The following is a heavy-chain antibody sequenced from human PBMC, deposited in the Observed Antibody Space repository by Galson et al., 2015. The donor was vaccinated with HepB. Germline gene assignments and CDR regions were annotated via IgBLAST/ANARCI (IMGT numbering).Heavy chain of an antibody. J-gene: IGHJ4*02. D-gene: IGHD3-22*01. CDR2: ISGSGGST. V-gene: IGHV3-23*01. CDR1: GFTFSSYA. CDR3: VRDRPTEYYYDSYGYAYYFDY. Sequence: SLRLSCAASGFTFSSYAMSWVRQAPGKGLEWVSAISGSGGSTYYADSVKGRFTISRDSSKSTLYLQMNSLRAEDTAVYYCVRDRPTEYYYDSYGYAYYFDYWGQGTLVTVSS.